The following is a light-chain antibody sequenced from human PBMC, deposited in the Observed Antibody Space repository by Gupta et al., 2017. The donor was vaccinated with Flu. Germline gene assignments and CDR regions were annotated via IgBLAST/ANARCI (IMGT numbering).Light chain of an antibody. V-gene: IGKV2-30*01. Sequence: VTPGPPASRYCRSRHGRAYSGGNTYLHWFQQRPGQSPRRLIYQVSYRDSGVPDRFRGSGSGTDFTLTISSVESEDVGIYFCRQGEHWPWTFGQGTRLETK. CDR2: QVS. CDR3: RQGEHWPWT. CDR1: HGRAYSGGNTY. J-gene: IGKJ1*01.